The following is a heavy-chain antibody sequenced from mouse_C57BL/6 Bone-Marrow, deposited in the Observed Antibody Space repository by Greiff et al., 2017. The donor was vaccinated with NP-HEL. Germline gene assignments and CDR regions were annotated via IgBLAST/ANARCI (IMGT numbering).Heavy chain of an antibody. Sequence: QVQLQQSGAELARPGASVKLSCKASGYTFTSYGISWVKQRTGQGLEWIGEIYPRSGNTYYNEKFKGKATLTADKSSSTAYMELRSLTSEDSAVYFCEGSYGYELAYWGQGTLVTVSA. D-gene: IGHD2-2*01. CDR1: GYTFTSYG. J-gene: IGHJ3*01. CDR2: IYPRSGNT. CDR3: EGSYGYELAY. V-gene: IGHV1-81*01.